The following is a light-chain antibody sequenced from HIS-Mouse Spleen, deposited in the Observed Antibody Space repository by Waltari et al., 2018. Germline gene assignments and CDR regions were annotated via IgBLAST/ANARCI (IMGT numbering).Light chain of an antibody. CDR1: QSISSS. Sequence: DIQMTQSPSSLSASVGDRVTITCRASQSISSSLNWYQQKPGEVPKLLIYAAASLQSGVPSRFSGSGSGTDFTLTISSLQPEDFATYYCQQSYSTPRTFGQGTKVEIK. CDR3: QQSYSTPRT. CDR2: AAA. V-gene: IGKV1-39*01. J-gene: IGKJ1*01.